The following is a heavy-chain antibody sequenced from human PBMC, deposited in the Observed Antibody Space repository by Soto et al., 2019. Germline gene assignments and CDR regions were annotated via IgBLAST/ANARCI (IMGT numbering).Heavy chain of an antibody. Sequence: PWGSLRLSCAMSGFPSRTYAIHWVRQAPGKGLEWFAGISNGGNYKYYADSFNGRFTVPRADSESTVYLQMNRLRPDDTAVFYCARAPGEGRVAHFAYWGPGTLVPVSS. CDR1: GFPSRTYA. CDR2: ISNGGNYK. V-gene: IGHV3-30*04. CDR3: ARAPGEGRVAHFAY. D-gene: IGHD2-15*01. J-gene: IGHJ4*02.